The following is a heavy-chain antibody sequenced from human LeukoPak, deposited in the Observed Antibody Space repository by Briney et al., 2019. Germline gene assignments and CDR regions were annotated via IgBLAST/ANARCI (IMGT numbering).Heavy chain of an antibody. Sequence: SVKVSCKASGGTFSSYAISWVRQAPGQGLEWMGGIIPIFGTANYAQKFQGRVTIPADESTSTAYMELSSLRSEDTAVYYCARCYQLGDGMDVWGQGTTVTVSS. J-gene: IGHJ6*02. CDR1: GGTFSSYA. D-gene: IGHD1-1*01. CDR2: IIPIFGTA. V-gene: IGHV1-69*13. CDR3: ARCYQLGDGMDV.